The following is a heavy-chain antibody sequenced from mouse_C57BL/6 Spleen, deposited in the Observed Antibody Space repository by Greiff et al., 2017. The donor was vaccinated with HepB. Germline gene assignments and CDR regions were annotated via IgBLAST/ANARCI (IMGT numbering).Heavy chain of an antibody. J-gene: IGHJ4*01. CDR3: ARRGLDYSYAMDY. D-gene: IGHD1-1*01. CDR2: FHPYNDDT. Sequence: LVESGAELVKPGASVKMSCKASGYTFTTYPIEWMKQNHGKSLEWIGNFHPYNDDTKYNEKFKGKATLTVEKSSSTVYLELSRLTSDDSAVYYCARRGLDYSYAMDYWGQGTSVTVSS. V-gene: IGHV1-47*01. CDR1: GYTFTTYP.